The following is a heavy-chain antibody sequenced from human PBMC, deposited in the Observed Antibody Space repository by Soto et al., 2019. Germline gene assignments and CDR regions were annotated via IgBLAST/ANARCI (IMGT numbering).Heavy chain of an antibody. CDR1: GYTFTTYD. D-gene: IGHD3-10*01. J-gene: IGHJ6*03. CDR3: AGGFLAGDHYYYRDV. V-gene: IGHV1-8*01. CDR2: MNSKSGNT. Sequence: ASVKVSCKASGYTFTTYDINWVRQATGQGLEWMGWMNSKSGNTGYAQKFQGRLTMTRDPSISTAYMELSSLTSDDAAIYFCAGGFLAGDHYYYRDVGGKGTTVTVS.